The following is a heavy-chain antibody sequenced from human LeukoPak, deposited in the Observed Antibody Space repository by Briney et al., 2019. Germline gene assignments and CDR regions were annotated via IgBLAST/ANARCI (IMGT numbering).Heavy chain of an antibody. CDR1: GFTFSSYS. Sequence: PGGSLRLSCAASGFTFSSYSMNWVRQAPGKGLEWASRINPDGSSSNYADSVKGRFTMSRDNAKSMVYLQMDGLRAEDTAVFSCVRQAVSGDSGIAYWGRGVLVTVSS. J-gene: IGHJ4*02. CDR3: VRQAVSGDSGIAY. V-gene: IGHV3-74*01. D-gene: IGHD4-17*01. CDR2: INPDGSSS.